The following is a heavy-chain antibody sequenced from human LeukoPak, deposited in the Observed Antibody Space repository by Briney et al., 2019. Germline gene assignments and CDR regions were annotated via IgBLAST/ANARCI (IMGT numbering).Heavy chain of an antibody. J-gene: IGHJ4*02. CDR3: ASWVVPAASGPYFDY. CDR1: GGTFSSRA. Sequence: GSSVKVSCKASGGTFSSRAISWVRQAPGQGLEWMGGIIPIFGTANYAQKFQGRVTITADKSTSTAYMELSSLRSEDTAVYYCASWVVPAASGPYFDYWGQGTLVTVSS. CDR2: IIPIFGTA. D-gene: IGHD2-2*01. V-gene: IGHV1-69*06.